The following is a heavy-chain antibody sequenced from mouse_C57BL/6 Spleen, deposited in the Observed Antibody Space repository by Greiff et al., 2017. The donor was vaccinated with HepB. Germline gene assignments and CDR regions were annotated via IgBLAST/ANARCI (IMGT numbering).Heavy chain of an antibody. Sequence: EVMLVESGEGLVKPGGSLKLSCAASGFTFSSYAMSWVRQTPEKRLEWVAYISSGGDYTYYADTVKGRFTISRDNARNTLYLQMSSLKSEDTAMYYCTRECQGDGYLPWYFDVWGTGTTVTVSS. V-gene: IGHV5-9-1*02. J-gene: IGHJ1*03. D-gene: IGHD2-3*01. CDR3: TRECQGDGYLPWYFDV. CDR1: GFTFSSYA. CDR2: ISSGGDYT.